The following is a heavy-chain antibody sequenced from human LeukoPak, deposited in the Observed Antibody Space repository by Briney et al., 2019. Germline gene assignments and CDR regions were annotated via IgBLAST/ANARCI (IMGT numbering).Heavy chain of an antibody. D-gene: IGHD3-22*01. CDR2: IYYSGSA. Sequence: SETLSLTCTVSGGSISSYYWSWIRQPPGKGLEWIGYIYYSGSANYNPSLKSRVTISVDTSKNQFSLKLSSVTAADTAVYYCARDAPFYYDSSGHYLPQKVLDYWGQGTLVTVSS. V-gene: IGHV4-59*01. CDR3: ARDAPFYYDSSGHYLPQKVLDY. J-gene: IGHJ4*02. CDR1: GGSISSYY.